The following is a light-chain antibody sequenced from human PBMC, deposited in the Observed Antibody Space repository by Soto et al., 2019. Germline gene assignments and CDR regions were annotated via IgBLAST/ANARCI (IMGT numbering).Light chain of an antibody. V-gene: IGKV1-5*01. CDR1: QSITGW. Sequence: DIQITQDTSTLRASVGDRVTITCRARQSITGWMAWYQQNPGKARKPLIHGAYDRATGIPDRPSGSGSGTAFTVTISRLEREELEVYECQHYRNSGTFGQGTKVDI. J-gene: IGKJ1*01. CDR3: QHYRNSGT. CDR2: GAY.